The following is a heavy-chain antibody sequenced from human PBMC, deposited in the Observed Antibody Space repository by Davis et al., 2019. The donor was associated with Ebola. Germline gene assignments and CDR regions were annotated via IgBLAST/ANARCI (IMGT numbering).Heavy chain of an antibody. V-gene: IGHV3-23*01. D-gene: IGHD2-15*01. CDR2: LSGSGGTT. CDR3: AKVQFSGFVVVVPANGAFDI. J-gene: IGHJ3*02. Sequence: PGGSLRLSCAASGFTFSTYAMSWVRQAPGKGLEWVSALSGSGGTTYYADSVKGRFTSSRDNSKNTLYLQMNSLRAEDTAVYYCAKVQFSGFVVVVPANGAFDIWGQGTMVTVSS. CDR1: GFTFSTYA.